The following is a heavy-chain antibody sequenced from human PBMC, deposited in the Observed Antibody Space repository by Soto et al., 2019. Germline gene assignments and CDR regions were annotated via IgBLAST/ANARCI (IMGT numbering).Heavy chain of an antibody. V-gene: IGHV4-39*01. CDR1: GGSIRSNGHY. Sequence: PSETLSLTCTVSGGSIRSNGHYWGWIRQPPGKGLEWIGSIYHSGRIYYNPSLKSRVTMSVDTSKNQFSLTLSSMTAADTAVYYCARQPLSEQELVPFDYWGQGTLVTVSS. CDR3: ARQPLSEQELVPFDY. J-gene: IGHJ4*02. CDR2: IYHSGRI. D-gene: IGHD1-7*01.